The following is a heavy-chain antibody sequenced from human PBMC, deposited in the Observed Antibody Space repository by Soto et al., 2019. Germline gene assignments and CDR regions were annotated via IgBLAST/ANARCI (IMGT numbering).Heavy chain of an antibody. J-gene: IGHJ4*02. CDR1: GFTFSGFD. CDR2: IGTAGDT. D-gene: IGHD6-13*01. CDR3: AKSKEIGTHFSDS. V-gene: IGHV3-13*01. Sequence: GGSLRLSCEASGFTFSGFDMHWVRQPTGKGLEWVSSIGTAGDTYYAVSVKGRFTISRDNAKNSLSLQMNSLRAGDMAVYFCAKSKEIGTHFSDSWGQGTQVTVSS.